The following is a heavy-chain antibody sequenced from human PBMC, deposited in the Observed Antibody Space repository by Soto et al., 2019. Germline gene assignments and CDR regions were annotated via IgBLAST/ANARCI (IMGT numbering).Heavy chain of an antibody. D-gene: IGHD6-19*01. CDR2: INPSGGST. Sequence: ASVKVSCKASGYMFTNHHMHWVRQAPGQGLEWMGMINPSGGSTSYAQKFQGRVTMTRDTSTSTVYMELSSLRSEDTAVYYCARDNGIAVAGTSGYYYYYGMDVWGKGTTVTVSS. CDR3: ARDNGIAVAGTSGYYYYYGMDV. V-gene: IGHV1-46*01. CDR1: GYMFTNHH. J-gene: IGHJ6*04.